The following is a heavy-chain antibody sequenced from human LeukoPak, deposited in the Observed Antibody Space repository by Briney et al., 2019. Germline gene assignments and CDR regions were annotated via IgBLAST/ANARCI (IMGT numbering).Heavy chain of an antibody. J-gene: IGHJ4*02. CDR2: IYHSGGT. D-gene: IGHD2/OR15-2a*01. CDR1: GDPINSIDW. CDR3: VGNGYYALDY. Sequence: SETLSLTCAVSGDPINSIDWWSWVRQSPARGLEWIGEIYHSGGTNYNPSLKSRVTISVDRSKNHLSLKLTSVTAADTAVYFCVGNGYYALDYWGQGALVTVAS. V-gene: IGHV4-4*02.